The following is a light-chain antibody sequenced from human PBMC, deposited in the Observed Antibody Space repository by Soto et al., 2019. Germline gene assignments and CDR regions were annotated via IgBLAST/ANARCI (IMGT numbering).Light chain of an antibody. CDR3: QQFSSSPLT. CDR1: QIVGGDT. Sequence: EIVLTQSPGTLSLSPGERATLSCRASQIVGGDTLAWFQQRPGQAPRLVIYGASNRAAGIPDRFSGSGSGTDFTLTISRLEPEDFAVYFCQQFSSSPLTFGGGTKVEI. V-gene: IGKV3-20*01. CDR2: GAS. J-gene: IGKJ4*01.